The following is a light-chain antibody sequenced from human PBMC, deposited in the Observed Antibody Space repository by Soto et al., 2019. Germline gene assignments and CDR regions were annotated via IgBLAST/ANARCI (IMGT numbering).Light chain of an antibody. Sequence: EIVMTQSPATLSLSPGERATLSCMASQTVSSNLDWYQQKPGQAPRLFIYGASTRATGIPARFSGSGSGTEFTLTISSLQPEDFAVYYCQKYYDWPRTFGQRTKVEIK. CDR2: GAS. CDR1: QTVSSN. V-gene: IGKV3-15*01. CDR3: QKYYDWPRT. J-gene: IGKJ1*01.